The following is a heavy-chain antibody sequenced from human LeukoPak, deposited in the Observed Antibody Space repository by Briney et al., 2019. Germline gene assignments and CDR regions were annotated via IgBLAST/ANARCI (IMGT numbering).Heavy chain of an antibody. D-gene: IGHD3-10*01. CDR2: IPYDGSNK. CDR3: ARDHGSGSLALLSYFDY. V-gene: IGHV3-30-3*01. CDR1: GFTFSSYA. Sequence: PGGSLRLSCAASGFTFSSYAMHWVRQAPGKGLEWVAVIPYDGSNKYYADSVKGRFTISRDNSKNTLYLQMNSLRAEDTAVYYCARDHGSGSLALLSYFDYWGQGTLVTVSS. J-gene: IGHJ4*02.